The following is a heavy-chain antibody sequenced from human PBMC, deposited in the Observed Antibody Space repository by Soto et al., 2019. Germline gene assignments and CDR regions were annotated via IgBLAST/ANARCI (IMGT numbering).Heavy chain of an antibody. CDR2: IIPMFGTA. CDR1: GGTFSSYA. V-gene: IGHV1-69*01. D-gene: IGHD6-19*01. J-gene: IGHJ4*02. Sequence: QVQLVQSGAEVKKPGSSVKVSCKVSGGTFSSYAISWVRQAPGQGLEWMGGIIPMFGTANYAQKSHGRVTIIADESTTTVDMELSSLRSEATAVYFCARFALSSGYVDFWGQGTLVTVSS. CDR3: ARFALSSGYVDF.